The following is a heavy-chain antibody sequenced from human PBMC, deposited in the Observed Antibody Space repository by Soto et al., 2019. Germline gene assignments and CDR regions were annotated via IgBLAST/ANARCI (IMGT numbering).Heavy chain of an antibody. J-gene: IGHJ4*02. CDR2: TSYDGSNK. CDR1: GFRFKSFV. CDR3: ARWGTTGGFDL. V-gene: IGHV3-30*19. Sequence: QLQLVESGGGVVQPGTSLRLSCAASGFRFKSFVMHWVRQAPGKGLEWVAFTSYDGSNKDYGDSVKGRFTVSRDNSQNTLLLQMHFLRPEDTALYYCARWGTTGGFDLWGQGTLVSVSS. D-gene: IGHD3-16*01.